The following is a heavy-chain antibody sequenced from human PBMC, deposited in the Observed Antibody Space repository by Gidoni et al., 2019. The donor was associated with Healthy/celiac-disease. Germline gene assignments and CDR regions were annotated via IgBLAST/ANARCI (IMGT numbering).Heavy chain of an antibody. CDR2: ISGSGGST. D-gene: IGHD3-22*01. V-gene: IGHV3-23*01. J-gene: IGHJ1*01. CDR1: GFTFSSYA. CDR3: ANTNMIGEYFQH. Sequence: EVQLLESGGCLVQPGGSLRLPCAASGFTFSSYAMSWVRQAPGKGLEWVSAISGSGGSTYYADSVKGRFTISRDNSKNTLYLQMNSLRAEDTAVYYCANTNMIGEYFQHWGQGTLVTVSS.